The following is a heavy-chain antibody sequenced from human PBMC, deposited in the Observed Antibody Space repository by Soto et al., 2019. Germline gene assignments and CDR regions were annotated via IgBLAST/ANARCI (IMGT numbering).Heavy chain of an antibody. Sequence: EVQLVESGGGLVQPGRSLRLSCAASGFTYDDHGMHWFRQAPGKGLEWVSGISWNGGIIGYVDSVKGRFTISRDNAKKSLYLQMNSLRVEDTALYYCAKDMSSGWPKYFDYLGQGTLVTVSS. D-gene: IGHD6-19*01. CDR2: ISWNGGII. J-gene: IGHJ4*02. V-gene: IGHV3-9*01. CDR1: GFTYDDHG. CDR3: AKDMSSGWPKYFDY.